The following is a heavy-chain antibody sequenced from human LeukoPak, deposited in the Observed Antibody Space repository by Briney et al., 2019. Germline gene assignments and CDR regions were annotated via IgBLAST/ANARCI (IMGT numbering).Heavy chain of an antibody. CDR2: IYSDGNT. CDR3: ARDPGYDYGFDY. V-gene: IGHV3-66*01. D-gene: IGHD5-18*01. Sequence: PSETLSLTCAVYGGSFSGYYWSWIRQPPGKGLEWVSIIYSDGNTYYADSVKGRFTISRDNSKNTLYLQINSLRAEDTAVYYCARDPGYDYGFDYWGQGTLVTVSS. J-gene: IGHJ4*02. CDR1: GGSFSGYY.